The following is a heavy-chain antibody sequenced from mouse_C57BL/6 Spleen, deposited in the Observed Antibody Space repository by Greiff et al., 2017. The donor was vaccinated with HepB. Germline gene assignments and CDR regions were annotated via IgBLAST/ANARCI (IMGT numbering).Heavy chain of an antibody. D-gene: IGHD1-1*01. J-gene: IGHJ4*01. V-gene: IGHV2-2*01. CDR3: ARNRNYYGSSYAMDY. Sequence: VKLMESGPGLVQPSQSLSITCTVSGFSLTSYGVHWVRQSPGKGLEWLGVIWSGGSTDYNAAFISRLSISKDNSKSQVFFKMNSLQADDTAIYYCARNRNYYGSSYAMDYWGQGTSVTVSS. CDR2: IWSGGST. CDR1: GFSLTSYG.